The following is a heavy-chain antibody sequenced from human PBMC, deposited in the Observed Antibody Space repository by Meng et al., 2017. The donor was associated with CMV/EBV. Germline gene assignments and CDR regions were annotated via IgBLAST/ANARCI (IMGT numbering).Heavy chain of an antibody. V-gene: IGHV4-59*01. D-gene: IGHD1-26*01. CDR3: AREFIVGSGFDY. J-gene: IGHJ4*02. CDR2: IYYSGST. Sequence: SETLSLTCTVSGGSISSYYWSWIRQPPGKGLEWIGYIYYSGSTNYNPSLKSRVTISVDTSKNQFSLKLSSVTAADTAAYYCAREFIVGSGFDYWGQGTLVTVS. CDR1: GGSISSYY.